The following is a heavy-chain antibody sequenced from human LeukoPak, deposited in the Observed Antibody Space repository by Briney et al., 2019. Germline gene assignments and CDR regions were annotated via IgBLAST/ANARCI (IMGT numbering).Heavy chain of an antibody. CDR3: ARDPTYCSSTSCYIDY. CDR2: ISYDGSNK. J-gene: IGHJ4*02. CDR1: GFTFSRFA. V-gene: IGHV3-30*04. Sequence: GGSLRLSCAASGFTFSRFAMHWVRQAPGKGLEWVAVISYDGSNKYYADSVKGRFTISRDNSKNTLFLQMHSLRAEDTAVYYCARDPTYCSSTSCYIDYWGQGTLVTVSS. D-gene: IGHD2-2*02.